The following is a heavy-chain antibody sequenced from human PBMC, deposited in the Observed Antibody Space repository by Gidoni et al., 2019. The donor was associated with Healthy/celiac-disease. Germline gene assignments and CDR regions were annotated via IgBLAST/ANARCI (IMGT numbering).Heavy chain of an antibody. Sequence: QVQLVESGGGVVQPGRSLRLSCAASGFTFSSYGMHWVRQAPGKGLEWVAVIWYDGSNKYYADSVKGRFTISRDNSKNTLYLQMNSLRAEDTAVYYCARDPLAYCGGDCYPEAFDIWGQGTMVTVSS. CDR1: GFTFSSYG. D-gene: IGHD2-21*02. CDR2: IWYDGSNK. CDR3: ARDPLAYCGGDCYPEAFDI. J-gene: IGHJ3*02. V-gene: IGHV3-33*01.